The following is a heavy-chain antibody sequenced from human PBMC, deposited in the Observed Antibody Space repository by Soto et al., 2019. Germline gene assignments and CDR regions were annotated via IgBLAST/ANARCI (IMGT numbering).Heavy chain of an antibody. CDR3: ARAQYYDFWSGYLNWFDP. V-gene: IGHV4-59*01. J-gene: IGHJ5*02. D-gene: IGHD3-3*01. CDR1: GGSISSYY. Sequence: SETLSLTCTVSGGSISSYYWSWIRQPPGKGLEWIGYIYYSGSTNYNPSLKSRVTISVDTSKNQFSLKLSSVTAADTAVYYCARAQYYDFWSGYLNWFDPWGQGTLVTGSS. CDR2: IYYSGST.